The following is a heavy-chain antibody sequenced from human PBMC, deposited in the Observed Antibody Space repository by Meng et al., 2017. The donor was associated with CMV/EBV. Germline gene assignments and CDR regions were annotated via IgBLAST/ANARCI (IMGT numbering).Heavy chain of an antibody. J-gene: IGHJ5*02. CDR2: INPSGGST. Sequence: KAPGYTFTSYYMHWVRPAPGQGLEWMGIINPSGGSTSYAQKFQGRVTMTRDTSTSTVYMELSSLRSKDTAVYYCARAISGLGGWFDPWGQGTLVTVSS. CDR1: GYTFTSYY. CDR3: ARAISGLGGWFDP. V-gene: IGHV1-46*01. D-gene: IGHD2-15*01.